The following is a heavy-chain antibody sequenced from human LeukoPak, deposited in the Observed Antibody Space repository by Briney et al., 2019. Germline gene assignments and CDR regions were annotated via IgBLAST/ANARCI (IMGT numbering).Heavy chain of an antibody. CDR3: ARERAESSNWFPNPYYFDS. Sequence: SETLSLTCTVSGGSISSSSYYWGWIRQPPGKGLEWIGSIYYSGSTYYNPSLKSRVTMSIDTSKNQFSLKLSSVTAADTAVYYCARERAESSNWFPNPYYFDSWGQGILVTVSS. J-gene: IGHJ4*02. CDR1: GGSISSSSYY. V-gene: IGHV4-39*07. D-gene: IGHD6-13*01. CDR2: IYYSGST.